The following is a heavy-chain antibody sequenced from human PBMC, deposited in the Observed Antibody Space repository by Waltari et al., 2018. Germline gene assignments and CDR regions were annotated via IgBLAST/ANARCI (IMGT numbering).Heavy chain of an antibody. J-gene: IGHJ3*02. V-gene: IGHV4-34*01. D-gene: IGHD4-17*01. CDR2: INHSGST. CDR1: GGSFGGYY. CDR3: AREGATVVTRDAFDI. Sequence: VQLQQWGAGLLKPSETLSPTCAVYGGSFGGYYWSCIRQPPGKGLEWIGEINHSGSTNYNPSLKRRVTISVDTSKNQFSLKLSSVTAADTAVYYCAREGATVVTRDAFDIWGQGTMVTVSS.